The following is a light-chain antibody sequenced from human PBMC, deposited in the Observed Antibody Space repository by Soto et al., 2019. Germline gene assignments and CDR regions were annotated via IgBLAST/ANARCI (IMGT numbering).Light chain of an antibody. CDR3: QQYNNWPPLT. J-gene: IGKJ4*01. CDR2: GAS. CDR1: QSVSSN. Sequence: EIVMTQSPATLSVSPGERATLSCRSSQSVSSNLAWYQQKPVQAPRLLIYGASTRATGIPARFSGSGSGTESTLTISSLQSEYGAVYYCQQYNNWPPLTFGGGTKVEIK. V-gene: IGKV3-15*01.